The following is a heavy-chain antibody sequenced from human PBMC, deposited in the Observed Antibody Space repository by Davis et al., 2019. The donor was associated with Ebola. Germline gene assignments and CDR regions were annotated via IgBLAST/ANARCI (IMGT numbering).Heavy chain of an antibody. J-gene: IGHJ4*02. CDR2: ISSSSTM. Sequence: PGGSLRLSCAASGFTFSTYSMNWVRQAPGKGLEWVSYISSSSTMYYADSVKGRFTISRDNAKNSLYLQMNSLRLDDTALYYCAKDDDYGGYWGQGTLVSVSS. CDR3: AKDDDYGGY. D-gene: IGHD4-17*01. V-gene: IGHV3-48*01. CDR1: GFTFSTYS.